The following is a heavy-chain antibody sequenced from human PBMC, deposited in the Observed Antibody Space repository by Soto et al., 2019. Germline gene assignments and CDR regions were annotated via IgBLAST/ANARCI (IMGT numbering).Heavy chain of an antibody. CDR1: GFTFGDYA. V-gene: IGHV3-49*03. D-gene: IGHD2-2*01. CDR2: IRSKAYGGTT. Sequence: GGSLRLSCTASGFTFGDYAMSWFRQAPGKGLEWVGFIRSKAYGGTTEYAASVKGRFTISRDDSKSIAYLQMNSLKTEDTAVYYCTRDAGYCSNTSCHRFDYWGQGTLVTVSS. J-gene: IGHJ4*02. CDR3: TRDAGYCSNTSCHRFDY.